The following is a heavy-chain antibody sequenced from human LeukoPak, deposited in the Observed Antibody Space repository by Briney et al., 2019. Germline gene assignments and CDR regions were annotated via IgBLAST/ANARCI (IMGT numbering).Heavy chain of an antibody. V-gene: IGHV3-23*01. J-gene: IGHJ4*02. Sequence: GGSLKLSCAASGFTFSSYAMSWVRQAPGKGLEWVSAISGSGGSTYYADSVKGRFTIPRDNSKNTLYLQMNSLRAEDTAVYYCAKDPNPYYYDSSGYYQYYFDYWGQGTLVTVSS. D-gene: IGHD3-22*01. CDR1: GFTFSSYA. CDR2: ISGSGGST. CDR3: AKDPNPYYYDSSGYYQYYFDY.